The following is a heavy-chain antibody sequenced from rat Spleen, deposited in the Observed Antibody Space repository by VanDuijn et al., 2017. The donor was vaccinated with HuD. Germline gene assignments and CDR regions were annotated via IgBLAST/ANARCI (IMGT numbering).Heavy chain of an antibody. Sequence: EVQLVESGGGLVQPGRSMKLSCAASGFTFNNYWMTWIRQAPGKGLEWVASITNASGRTYYSDFVKGRFTISRDNAKSTLYLQMDSLRSEDTATYYCARQGYLRDWYFDFWGPGTMVTVSS. CDR3: ARQGYLRDWYFDF. J-gene: IGHJ1*01. V-gene: IGHV5-31*01. CDR1: GFTFNNYW. D-gene: IGHD2-7*01. CDR2: ITNASGRT.